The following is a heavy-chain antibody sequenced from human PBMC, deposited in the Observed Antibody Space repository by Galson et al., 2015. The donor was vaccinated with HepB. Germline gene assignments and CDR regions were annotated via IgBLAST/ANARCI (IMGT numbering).Heavy chain of an antibody. CDR2: IYTSGST. CDR3: ARGNSSSWEYYFDY. J-gene: IGHJ4*02. CDR1: GGSISSYY. D-gene: IGHD6-13*01. V-gene: IGHV4-4*07. Sequence: ETLSLTCTVSGGSISSYYWSWIRQPAGKGLEWIGRIYTSGSTNYNPSLKSRVTMSVDTSKNQFSLKLSSVTAADTAVYYCARGNSSSWEYYFDYWGQGTLVTVSS.